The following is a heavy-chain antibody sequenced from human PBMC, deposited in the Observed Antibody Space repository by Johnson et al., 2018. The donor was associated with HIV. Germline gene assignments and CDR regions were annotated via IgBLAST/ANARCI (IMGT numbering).Heavy chain of an antibody. CDR2: ISYDGSNK. CDR1: GFTFSSYG. CDR3: AKVNRMTVSRVDGGAFDI. J-gene: IGHJ3*02. Sequence: QEKLVESGGGVVQPGRSLRLSCAASGFTFSSYGMHWVRQAPGKGLEWVAVISYDGSNKYYADSVKGRFTISRDNSKNTLYLQMNSLRAEDTAVYYCAKVNRMTVSRVDGGAFDIWGQGTMVTVSS. D-gene: IGHD3-16*01. V-gene: IGHV3-30*18.